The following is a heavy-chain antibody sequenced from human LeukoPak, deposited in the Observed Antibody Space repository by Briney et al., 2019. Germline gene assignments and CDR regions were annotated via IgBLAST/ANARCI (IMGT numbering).Heavy chain of an antibody. CDR2: IYHSGST. D-gene: IGHD3-3*01. V-gene: IGHV4-38-2*01. J-gene: IGHJ5*02. Sequence: SETLSLTCAVSGYSISSGYYWGWIRQPPGKGLEWIGSIYHSGSTYYNPSLKSRVTISVDTSKNQFSLKLSSVTAADTAVYYCARRGYDSWSGYDRDWFDPWGQGTLVTVSS. CDR3: ARRGYDSWSGYDRDWFDP. CDR1: GYSISSGYY.